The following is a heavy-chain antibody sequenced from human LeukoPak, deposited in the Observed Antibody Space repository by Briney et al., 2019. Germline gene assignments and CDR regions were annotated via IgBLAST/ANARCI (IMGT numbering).Heavy chain of an antibody. CDR1: GSSVSSAYY. D-gene: IGHD6-13*01. J-gene: IGHJ4*02. CDR3: ATENDIEAGTFDS. CDR2: VYHTGNT. V-gene: IGHV4-38-2*02. Sequence: SETLSPTCTVSGSSVSSAYYWGWVRQPPGKGLEWIASVYHTGNTHYNSSLKSRVTISVDTSKMQFSLRLISVTAADTAVYYCATENDIEAGTFDSWGQGILVTVSS.